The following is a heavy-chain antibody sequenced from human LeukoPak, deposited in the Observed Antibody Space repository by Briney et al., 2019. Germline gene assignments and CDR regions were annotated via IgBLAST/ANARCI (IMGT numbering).Heavy chain of an antibody. Sequence: GGSLRLSCAASGFTFNSAWMSWVRQAPGKGLEWVGRIKSKTDGGTTDYAAPVKGRFTISRDDSKSTLYLQMNSLKTEDAAVYYCTTVRRLFSLGYWGQGTLVTVSS. CDR1: GFTFNSAW. CDR3: TTVRRLFSLGY. CDR2: IKSKTDGGTT. J-gene: IGHJ4*02. V-gene: IGHV3-15*01. D-gene: IGHD4-17*01.